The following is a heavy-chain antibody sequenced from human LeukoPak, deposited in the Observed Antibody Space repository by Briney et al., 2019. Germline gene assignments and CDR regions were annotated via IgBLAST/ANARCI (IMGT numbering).Heavy chain of an antibody. Sequence: ASVKVSCKASGYTFTSYGISWVRQAPGQGLEWMGWMNPNSGNTGYAQKFQGRVTMTRNTSISTAYMELSSLRSEDTAVYYCARGGSGSYYKSLGYWGQGTLVTVSS. CDR2: MNPNSGNT. D-gene: IGHD3-10*01. J-gene: IGHJ4*02. V-gene: IGHV1-8*02. CDR1: GYTFTSYG. CDR3: ARGGSGSYYKSLGY.